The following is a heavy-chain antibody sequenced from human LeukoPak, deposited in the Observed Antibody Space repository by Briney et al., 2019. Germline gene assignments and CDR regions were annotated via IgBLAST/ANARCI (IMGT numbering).Heavy chain of an antibody. V-gene: IGHV4-34*01. D-gene: IGHD1-26*01. J-gene: IGHJ6*03. Sequence: KTSETLSLTCAVYGGSFSGYYWSWIRQPPGKGLEWIGEINHSGSTNYNPSLKSRVTISVDTSKNQFSLKLSSVTAADTAVYYCARRRWEPPDSYYYYMDVWGKGTTVTVSS. CDR1: GGSFSGYY. CDR2: INHSGST. CDR3: ARRRWEPPDSYYYYMDV.